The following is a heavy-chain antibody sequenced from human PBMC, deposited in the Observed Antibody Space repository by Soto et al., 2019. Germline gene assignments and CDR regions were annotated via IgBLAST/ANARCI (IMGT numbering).Heavy chain of an antibody. Sequence: ASVKVSCKASGYTFTSYGISWVRQAPGQGLEWMGWISAYNGNTNYAQKLQGRVTMTTDTSTSTAYMELRSLRSDDTAVYYCARFIPKVVGAKAFDIWGQGTMVTVSS. CDR2: ISAYNGNT. J-gene: IGHJ3*02. CDR3: ARFIPKVVGAKAFDI. V-gene: IGHV1-18*01. D-gene: IGHD1-26*01. CDR1: GYTFTSYG.